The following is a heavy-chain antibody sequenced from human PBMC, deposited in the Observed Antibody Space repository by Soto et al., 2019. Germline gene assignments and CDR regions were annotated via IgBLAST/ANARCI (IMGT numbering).Heavy chain of an antibody. V-gene: IGHV4-4*02. CDR1: GCSISTSNW. Sequence: PSETLSLPCAVSGCSISTSNWCSWVCQPPGKGLEWIGEIYHSGSTNYNPSLKSRVTISVDKSKNQFSLKLSSVTAADTAVYYCASVRGGYYYAMDVWGQGTTVS. CDR3: ASVRGGYYYAMDV. D-gene: IGHD3-10*02. CDR2: IYHSGST. J-gene: IGHJ6*02.